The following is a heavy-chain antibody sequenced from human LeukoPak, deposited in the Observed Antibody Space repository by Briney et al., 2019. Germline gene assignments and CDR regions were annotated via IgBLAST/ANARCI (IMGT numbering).Heavy chain of an antibody. J-gene: IGHJ4*02. CDR3: ARAGSNYLYFDS. D-gene: IGHD4-11*01. V-gene: IGHV3-53*01. CDR1: GFTVSSNY. CDR2: SYSGGTT. Sequence: SAGSLRLSCAASGFTVSSNYMSWGRQAPRQGLGWVSVSYSGGTTYYADYVKGRFTISRDNSKNTLYLQMTSLRAEDTAVYYCARAGSNYLYFDSWGQGNLVSVSS.